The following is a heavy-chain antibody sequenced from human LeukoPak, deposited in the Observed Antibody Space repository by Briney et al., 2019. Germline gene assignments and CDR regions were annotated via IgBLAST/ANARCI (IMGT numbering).Heavy chain of an antibody. CDR2: ISGDGITT. V-gene: IGHV3-74*01. Sequence: GGSLRLSCAASGFAFSNYWMYWVRQAPGRGPLWVSRISGDGITTYYAGSVKGRFTISRDNAKNTLYLQMHSLRAEDSAVYYCARGFYGSGNSWGHGTLVTVSS. J-gene: IGHJ4*01. D-gene: IGHD3-10*01. CDR3: ARGFYGSGNS. CDR1: GFAFSNYW.